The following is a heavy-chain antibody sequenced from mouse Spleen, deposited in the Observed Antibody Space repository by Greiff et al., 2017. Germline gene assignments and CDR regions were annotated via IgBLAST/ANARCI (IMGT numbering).Heavy chain of an antibody. CDR2: IWWNDNK. J-gene: IGHJ2*01. CDR3: ARMKGYYYGSANYFDY. D-gene: IGHD1-1*01. CDR1: GFSLSTYGIG. Sequence: QVTLKVSGPGILQPSQTLSLTCSFSGFSLSTYGIGVGWIRQPSGKGLEWLAHIWWNDNKYYNTALKSRLTISKDTSNNQVFLKIASVDTADTATYYCARMKGYYYGSANYFDYWGQGTTLPVSS. V-gene: IGHV8-11*01.